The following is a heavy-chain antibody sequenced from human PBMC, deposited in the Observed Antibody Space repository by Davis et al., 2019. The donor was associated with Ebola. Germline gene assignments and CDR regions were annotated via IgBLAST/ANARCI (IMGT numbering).Heavy chain of an antibody. D-gene: IGHD2-2*02. V-gene: IGHV3-21*01. CDR2: ISSSSSYI. CDR1: GFTFSSYS. CDR3: ARDRGEYCSSTSCYTAGIYYYYYGMDV. J-gene: IGHJ6*02. Sequence: GGSLRLSCAASGFTFSSYSMNWVRQAPGKGLEWVSSISSSSSYIYYADSVKGRFTISRDNAKNSLYLQMNSLRAEDTAVYCCARDRGEYCSSTSCYTAGIYYYYYGMDVWGQGTTVTVSS.